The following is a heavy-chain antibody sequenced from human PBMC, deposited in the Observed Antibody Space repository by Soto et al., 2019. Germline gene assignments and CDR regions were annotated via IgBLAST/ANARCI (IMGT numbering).Heavy chain of an antibody. CDR2: IYYSVST. D-gene: IGHD1-26*01. V-gene: IGHV4-61*01. CDR3: ARDGSEWDYFDY. Sequence: SETLSLTCTVSCGSVSSGSYYWSWIRQPPGKGLEWIVYIYYSVSTNYNPSLKSRVTISVDTSKNQFSLKLSSVTAADTAVYYCARDGSEWDYFDYWGQGTLVTVSS. J-gene: IGHJ4*02. CDR1: CGSVSSGSYY.